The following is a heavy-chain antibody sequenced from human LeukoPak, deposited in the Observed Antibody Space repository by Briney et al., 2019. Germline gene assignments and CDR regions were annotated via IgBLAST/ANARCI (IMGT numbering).Heavy chain of an antibody. CDR3: ARGSRHFGYYYYYMDV. J-gene: IGHJ6*03. D-gene: IGHD3-3*02. CDR1: GGSFSGYS. Sequence: PSETLSLTCGVYGGSFSGYSWSWIRQPPGKGLEWIGEIIHSGRINYNPSLESRVTISVDTSKNHFSLRLSSMTAADTAVYYCARGSRHFGYYYYYMDVWGEGTTVTVSS. V-gene: IGHV4-34*01. CDR2: IIHSGRI.